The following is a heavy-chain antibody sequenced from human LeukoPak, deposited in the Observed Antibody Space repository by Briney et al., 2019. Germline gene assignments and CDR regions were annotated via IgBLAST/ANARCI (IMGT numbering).Heavy chain of an antibody. D-gene: IGHD3-22*01. CDR1: GYSSTSYR. V-gene: IGHV5-51*01. CDR3: GRVCEYDSSGYN. J-gene: IGHJ4*02. CDR2: IYTGESDT. Sequence: GSSLKISSKAAGYSSTSYRIGWGRQMRQKGLEWMGIIYTGESDTRYNPFSQGQVTISAANSITTAYLQWSSLTAADTAIYYCGRVCEYDSSGYNWGQGTLVTVSS.